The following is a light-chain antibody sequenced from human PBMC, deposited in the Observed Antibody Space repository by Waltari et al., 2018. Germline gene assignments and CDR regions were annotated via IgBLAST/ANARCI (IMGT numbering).Light chain of an antibody. V-gene: IGLV3-19*01. J-gene: IGLJ2*01. CDR1: SLRTYY. CDR3: HSRDSSGDVV. Sequence: VSVALGQTVRITCQGDSLRTYYVSWFHQKPGQAPALVIYGKNNRPSGIPDRFSASSSGSTASLTIIGAQAEDEADYYCHSRDSSGDVVIGGGTKLTVV. CDR2: GKN.